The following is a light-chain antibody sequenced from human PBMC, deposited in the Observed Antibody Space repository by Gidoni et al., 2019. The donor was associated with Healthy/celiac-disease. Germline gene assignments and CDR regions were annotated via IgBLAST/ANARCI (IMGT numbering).Light chain of an antibody. Sequence: QLVLTQSPSASASLRAPVKLTCTLSSGHSSYAIAWHQQPPEKGPRYLMKLNSDGSHSKGDGIPDRFSGSSSGAERYLTISSLQSEDEADYYCQTWGTGFWVFGGGTKLTVL. CDR1: SGHSSYA. V-gene: IGLV4-69*01. CDR3: QTWGTGFWV. CDR2: LNSDGSH. J-gene: IGLJ3*02.